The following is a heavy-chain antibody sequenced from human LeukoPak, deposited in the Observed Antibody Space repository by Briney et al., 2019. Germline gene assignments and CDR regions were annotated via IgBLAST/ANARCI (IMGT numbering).Heavy chain of an antibody. D-gene: IGHD6-19*01. V-gene: IGHV1-18*01. CDR1: GYKFSDYG. Sequence: ASVKVSCKASGYKFSDYGIVWVRQAPGQGLEWMGWISGYNGNTNYAQKLQGRVTMTTDTSTSTAYMELRSLRSDDTAVYYCARTLPIAVAGIIPDYWGQGTLVTVSS. CDR2: ISGYNGNT. CDR3: ARTLPIAVAGIIPDY. J-gene: IGHJ4*02.